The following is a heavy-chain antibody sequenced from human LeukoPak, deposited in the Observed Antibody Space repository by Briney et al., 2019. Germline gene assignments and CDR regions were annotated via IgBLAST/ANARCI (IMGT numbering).Heavy chain of an antibody. CDR3: ARDRSGTYYDH. V-gene: IGHV4-59*01. CDR2: VYNSENT. J-gene: IGHJ4*02. D-gene: IGHD3-10*01. Sequence: PSETLSLTCTVSGGSISIYYWSWIRQPPGKGLEWIGYVYNSENTNYNPSLKSRATISADTSKNQFSLKLNSVTAADTAVYYCARDRSGTYYDHWGQGTLVTVSS. CDR1: GGSISIYY.